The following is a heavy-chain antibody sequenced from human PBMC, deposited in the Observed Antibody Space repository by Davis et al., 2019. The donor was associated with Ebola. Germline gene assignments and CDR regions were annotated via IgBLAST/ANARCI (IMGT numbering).Heavy chain of an antibody. CDR1: GFTFSNYA. Sequence: PGGSLRLSCAVSGFTFSNYAMNWVRQAPGKGLEWVSGISGSGGTTYYADSVKGRFTISRDNHKNTLYLQMDSLRAEDTAVFYCAEGGTNNFLGANWGQGTLVTVSS. J-gene: IGHJ4*02. CDR3: AEGGTNNFLGAN. D-gene: IGHD2-8*01. V-gene: IGHV3-23*01. CDR2: ISGSGGTT.